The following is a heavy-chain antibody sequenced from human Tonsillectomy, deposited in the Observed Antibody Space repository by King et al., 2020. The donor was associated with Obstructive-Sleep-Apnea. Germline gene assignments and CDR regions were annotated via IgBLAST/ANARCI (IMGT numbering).Heavy chain of an antibody. CDR2: ISGSGDST. Sequence: VQLVESGGGLVQPGGSLRLSCATSRFIFSSYAMSWVRQAPGKGLEWVSLISGSGDSTNYAYSVKGRFTISRDNSKNTLYLQMNSLRAEDTAVYYCAKYPRAEFYYSGMDVWGQGNTVSVSS. J-gene: IGHJ6*02. V-gene: IGHV3-23*04. CDR3: AKYPRAEFYYSGMDV. D-gene: IGHD1-14*01. CDR1: RFIFSSYA.